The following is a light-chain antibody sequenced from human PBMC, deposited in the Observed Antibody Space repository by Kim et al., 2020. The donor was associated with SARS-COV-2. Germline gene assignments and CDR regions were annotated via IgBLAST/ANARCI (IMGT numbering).Light chain of an antibody. J-gene: IGKJ1*01. Sequence: FPGVRATPSCRAGQSVSDSNLSWYQHKPGRAPRLLIYGASTRATGIPDRFSGSGSGTDFTLTISRLEPEDFAMYYCQQYGYSPWTFGQGTKVDIK. V-gene: IGKV3-20*01. CDR2: GAS. CDR3: QQYGYSPWT. CDR1: QSVSDSN.